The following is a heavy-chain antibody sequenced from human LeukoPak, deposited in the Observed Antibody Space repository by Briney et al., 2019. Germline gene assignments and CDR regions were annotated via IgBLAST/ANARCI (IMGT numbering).Heavy chain of an antibody. V-gene: IGHV1-18*01. D-gene: IGHD1-1*01. Sequence: VKVSCKASGYAFNTCGISWVRQAPGQGLEWVRWISAYNGNTHYPQKLQGRVTMTTDTSTNTAYMELTSLRSDDTAVYYCARTTFLGSTYFQHWGQGTLVTVSS. CDR1: GYAFNTCG. CDR3: ARTTFLGSTYFQH. CDR2: ISAYNGNT. J-gene: IGHJ1*01.